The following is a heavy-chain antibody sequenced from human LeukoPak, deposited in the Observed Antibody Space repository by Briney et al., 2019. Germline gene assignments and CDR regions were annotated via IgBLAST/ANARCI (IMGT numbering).Heavy chain of an antibody. CDR3: ASRRGSNRPFDY. Sequence: GGSLRLSCAASGFTFSSYGIHWVRQAPGKGLEWVAAISYDGGDKYYADSVKGRFTISRDNAKNSLYLQMNNLTAEDSAVYYCASRRGSNRPFDYWGQGTLVTVSS. D-gene: IGHD1-26*01. CDR2: ISYDGGDK. V-gene: IGHV3-30*03. J-gene: IGHJ4*02. CDR1: GFTFSSYG.